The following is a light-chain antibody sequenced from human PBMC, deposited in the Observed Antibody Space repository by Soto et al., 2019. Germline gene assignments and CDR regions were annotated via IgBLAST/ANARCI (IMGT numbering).Light chain of an antibody. CDR1: SSNIGSNT. V-gene: IGLV1-44*01. Sequence: QSVLTQPPSTSGTPGQRVTISCSGSSSNIGSNTVSWYQHLPGTAPKLLIYSTNQRPSGVPDRFSGSKSGTSASLAISGLQPEDEADYYCAAWDDSLSGMVFGGGTKVTVL. CDR2: STN. J-gene: IGLJ2*01. CDR3: AAWDDSLSGMV.